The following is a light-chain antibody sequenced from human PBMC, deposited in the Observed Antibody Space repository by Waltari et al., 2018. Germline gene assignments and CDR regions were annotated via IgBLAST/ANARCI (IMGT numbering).Light chain of an antibody. CDR3: QQRNNWPVT. Sequence: EIVSTQSPPTLSLSPGDRATLPCRASQSASTYLAWYQQKPGQAPRLLIYDASKRATGSPARFSGSGSGTDFTLTISGLEPEDFAVYYCQQRNNWPVTFGQGTRLEIQ. CDR1: QSASTY. J-gene: IGKJ5*01. V-gene: IGKV3-11*01. CDR2: DAS.